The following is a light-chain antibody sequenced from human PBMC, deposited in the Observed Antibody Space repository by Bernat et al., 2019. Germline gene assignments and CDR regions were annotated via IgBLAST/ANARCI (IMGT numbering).Light chain of an antibody. CDR2: SNN. J-gene: IGLJ1*01. V-gene: IGLV1-44*01. CDR1: SSNIGSNP. CDR3: GAWDAVLTTYV. Sequence: QSVLTQPPSASGTPGQRVTISCSGSSSNIGSNPIVWYQQLPGTAPKLLIYSNNQRPSGVPARFSGSKSGTSASLALSGLQYEDEADYYCGAWDAVLTTYVFGTGTKLTVL.